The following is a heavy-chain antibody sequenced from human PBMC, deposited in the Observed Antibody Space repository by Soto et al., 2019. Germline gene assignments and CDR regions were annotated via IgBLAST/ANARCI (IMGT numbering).Heavy chain of an antibody. D-gene: IGHD1-1*01. V-gene: IGHV4-4*02. J-gene: IGHJ5*02. CDR2: IYRDENT. CDR1: GDSISSSYW. CDR3: AKQGGKYGIRSFDP. Sequence: SETLSLTCAVSGDSISSSYWWSWVRQPPGKGLEWIGEIYRDENTNYNPSLRSRVTISVDTSKNQFSPRLTSVTAADTAVYYCAKQGGKYGIRSFDPWGQGTLVTVSS.